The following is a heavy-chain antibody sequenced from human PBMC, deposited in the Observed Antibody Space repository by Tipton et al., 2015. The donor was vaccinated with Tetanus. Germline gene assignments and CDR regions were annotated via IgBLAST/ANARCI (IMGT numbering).Heavy chain of an antibody. Sequence: QVQLVQSGGGVVQPGRSLRLSCAASGFTFSSYAMHWVRQAPGKGLEWVAVISYDGSNKYYADSVKGRFTISRDNSKNTLYLQMNSLRAEDTAVYYCARGGPYDSSGYLDYWGQGTLVTVSS. J-gene: IGHJ4*02. CDR3: ARGGPYDSSGYLDY. V-gene: IGHV3-30-3*01. CDR2: ISYDGSNK. D-gene: IGHD3-22*01. CDR1: GFTFSSYA.